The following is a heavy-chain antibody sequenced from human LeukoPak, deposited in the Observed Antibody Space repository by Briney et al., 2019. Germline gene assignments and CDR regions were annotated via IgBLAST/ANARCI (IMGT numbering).Heavy chain of an antibody. CDR3: ARVFGGPVSRRFDP. CDR2: IYYTGTT. Sequence: SETLSLTCTVSGGSISSSLYHWGWIRQSPGKNLEWLGSIYYTGTTHYNPSLKSRVTISVDTSKNQFSLKLSSVTAADTAVYYCARVFGGPVSRRFDPWGQGTLVTVSS. CDR1: GGSISSSLYH. J-gene: IGHJ5*02. D-gene: IGHD4-23*01. V-gene: IGHV4-39*07.